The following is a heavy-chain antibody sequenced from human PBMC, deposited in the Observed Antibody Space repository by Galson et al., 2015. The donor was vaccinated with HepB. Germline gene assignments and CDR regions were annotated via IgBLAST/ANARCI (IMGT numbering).Heavy chain of an antibody. CDR1: GFTFSSYS. V-gene: IGHV3-48*01. J-gene: IGHJ6*03. CDR3: ARASLIDYYYYYMDV. D-gene: IGHD3-16*02. Sequence: SLRLSCATSGFTFSSYSMNWVRQAPGKGLEWLSYISSSITTIYYADSVKGRFTISRDNAKNSLYVQMNSLRAEDTAVYYCARASLIDYYYYYMDVWGKGTTVTVSS. CDR2: ISSSITTI.